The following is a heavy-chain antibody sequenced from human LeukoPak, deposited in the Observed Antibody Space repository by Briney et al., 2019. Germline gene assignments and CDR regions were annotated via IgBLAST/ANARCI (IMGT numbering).Heavy chain of an antibody. V-gene: IGHV4-39*02. Sequence: SETLSLTCTVSGVSISSSNSYWGWIRQPPGKGLEWIGSIYYSGNTYYNASLKSQVSISIDTSKNHFSLKLSSVTAADTALYYCARERNAVAGTFDCWGQGTLVTVSS. CDR3: ARERNAVAGTFDC. CDR2: IYYSGNT. CDR1: GVSISSSNSY. D-gene: IGHD6-19*01. J-gene: IGHJ4*02.